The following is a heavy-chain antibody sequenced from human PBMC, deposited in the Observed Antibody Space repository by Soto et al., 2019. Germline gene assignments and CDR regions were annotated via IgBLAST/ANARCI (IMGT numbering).Heavy chain of an antibody. CDR3: ARGVVVVPAAMEYYYYGMDV. V-gene: IGHV1-69*13. J-gene: IGHJ6*02. CDR1: GGTFSSYA. Sequence: ASVKVSCKASGGTFSSYAISWVRQAPGQGVEWMGGIIPIFGTANYAQKFQGRVTITADESTSTAYMELGSLRSEDTAVYYCARGVVVVPAAMEYYYYGMDVWGQGTTVTVSS. D-gene: IGHD2-2*01. CDR2: IIPIFGTA.